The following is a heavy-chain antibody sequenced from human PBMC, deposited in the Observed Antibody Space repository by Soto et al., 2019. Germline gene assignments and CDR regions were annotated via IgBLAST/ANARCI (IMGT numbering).Heavy chain of an antibody. CDR1: GFTFRSYV. J-gene: IGHJ1*01. V-gene: IGHV3-30*19. CDR3: ARWGTTGGLDV. CDR2: TSYDGTNK. Sequence: QVQLVESGGGVVQPGTSLRVSCVASGFTFRSYVIHWVRQAPGKGLEWVALTSYDGTNKYYGDSVRGRFTISRDNSRNTVYLQMDSLRVEDTAVYYCARWGTTGGLDVWGQGTLVSVSS. D-gene: IGHD3-16*01.